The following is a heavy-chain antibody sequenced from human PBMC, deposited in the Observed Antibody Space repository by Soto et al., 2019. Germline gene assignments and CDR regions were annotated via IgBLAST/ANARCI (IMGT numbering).Heavy chain of an antibody. Sequence: ASVKVSCKASGYTFTSYYMHWVRQAPGQGLEWMGIINPSGGSTSYAQKFQGRVTMTRDTSTSTVYMELSSLRSEDTAVYYCARLYIAAADGVYYYYGMDVWGQGTTVTVSS. CDR3: ARLYIAAADGVYYYYGMDV. J-gene: IGHJ6*02. CDR2: INPSGGST. D-gene: IGHD6-13*01. CDR1: GYTFTSYY. V-gene: IGHV1-46*01.